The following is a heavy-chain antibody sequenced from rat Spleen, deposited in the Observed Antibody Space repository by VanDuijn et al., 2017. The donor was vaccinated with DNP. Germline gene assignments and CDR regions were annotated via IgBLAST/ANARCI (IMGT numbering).Heavy chain of an antibody. J-gene: IGHJ2*01. CDR1: GFTFSNYY. Sequence: EVQLVESGGGLVQPGRSLKLSCAASGFTFSNYYMAWVRQAPKKGLEGVAAISTGGGNTYYRDSLKGRFTISRDNAKNTQYLQMDSLRSEDTATYYCTRGGTYYFDYWGQGVMVTVSS. CDR3: TRGGTYYFDY. CDR2: ISTGGGNT. V-gene: IGHV5S13*01.